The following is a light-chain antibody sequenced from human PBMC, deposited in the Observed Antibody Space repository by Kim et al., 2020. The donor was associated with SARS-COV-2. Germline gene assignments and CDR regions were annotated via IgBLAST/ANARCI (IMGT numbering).Light chain of an antibody. CDR3: QTWDSITVV. V-gene: IGLV3-1*01. Sequence: SYELTQPPSVSVSPGQTASITCSGDKLGEKYACWYQQKPGQSTVLVIYQDTKRPSGIPERFSGSNSGNTATLTISGTQAMDEADYYCQTWDSITVVFGGG. CDR1: KLGEKY. CDR2: QDT. J-gene: IGLJ2*01.